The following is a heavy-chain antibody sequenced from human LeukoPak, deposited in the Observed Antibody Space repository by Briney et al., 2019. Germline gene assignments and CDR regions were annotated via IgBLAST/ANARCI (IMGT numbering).Heavy chain of an antibody. Sequence: PGGSLRLSCAASGFTFSSYAMSWVRQAPGKGLEWVSAISGSGGSTYYADSVKGRFTISRDNSKNTLYLQMNSLRAEDTAIYYCAKGGDGVVGAVTHYYMDVWGKGTTVTVSS. CDR2: ISGSGGST. CDR3: AKGGDGVVGAVTHYYMDV. J-gene: IGHJ6*03. D-gene: IGHD2-15*01. CDR1: GFTFSSYA. V-gene: IGHV3-23*01.